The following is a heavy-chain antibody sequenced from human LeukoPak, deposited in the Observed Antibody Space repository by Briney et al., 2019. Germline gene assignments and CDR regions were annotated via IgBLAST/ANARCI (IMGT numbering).Heavy chain of an antibody. CDR1: GFTFSSSA. V-gene: IGHV3-23*01. CDR3: ARDYDILTGAGEETDY. J-gene: IGHJ4*02. Sequence: GGSLRLSCAASGFTFSSSAMSWVRQAPGKGLEWVSAISNNGGYTYYADSVQGRFTISRDNSKNTLYLQMNSLRAEDTAAYYCARDYDILTGAGEETDYWGQGTLVTVSS. CDR2: ISNNGGYT. D-gene: IGHD3-9*01.